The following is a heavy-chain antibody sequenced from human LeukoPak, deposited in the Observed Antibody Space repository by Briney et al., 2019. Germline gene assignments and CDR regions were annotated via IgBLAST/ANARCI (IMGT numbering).Heavy chain of an antibody. D-gene: IGHD6-25*01. J-gene: IGHJ6*03. CDR3: ARDGSSARGRYYYYMDV. V-gene: IGHV1-46*01. CDR2: INPSGGST. CDR1: GYTFTSYY. Sequence: EASVKVSCKAPGYTFTSYYMHWVRQAPGQGLEWMGIINPSGGSTSYAQKFQGRVTMTRDMSTSTVYMELSSLRSEDTAVYYCARDGSSARGRYYYYMDVWGKGTTVTVSS.